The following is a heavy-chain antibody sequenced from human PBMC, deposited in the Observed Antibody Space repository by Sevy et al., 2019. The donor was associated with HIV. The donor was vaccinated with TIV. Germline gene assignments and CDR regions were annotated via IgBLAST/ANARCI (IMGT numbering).Heavy chain of an antibody. V-gene: IGHV3-23*01. D-gene: IGHD2-15*01. Sequence: GGSLRLSCAASEITLSNYAMDWVRQAPGRGLEWVSAISGSGGSTYYADSVKGRFTNSRDNSKNTLSLQMHSLRVEDTAVYYCAKDRAVLVGEAFDLWGQGTMVTVSS. CDR2: ISGSGGST. J-gene: IGHJ3*01. CDR3: AKDRAVLVGEAFDL. CDR1: EITLSNYA.